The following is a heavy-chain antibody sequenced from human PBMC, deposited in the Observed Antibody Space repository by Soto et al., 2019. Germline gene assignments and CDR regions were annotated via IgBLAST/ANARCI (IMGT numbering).Heavy chain of an antibody. CDR3: ARGQMFGRFDY. CDR2: ISANNGNI. V-gene: IGHV1-18*01. Sequence: ASVKFSCTSSGYTFTTYGISWVRQAPGQGLEWMGWISANNGNINYPQKVQGRVTMTTETSTNTAYMELRSLRFDDTAVYYCARGQMFGRFDYWGQGTLVTVSS. J-gene: IGHJ4*02. D-gene: IGHD3-10*02. CDR1: GYTFTTYG.